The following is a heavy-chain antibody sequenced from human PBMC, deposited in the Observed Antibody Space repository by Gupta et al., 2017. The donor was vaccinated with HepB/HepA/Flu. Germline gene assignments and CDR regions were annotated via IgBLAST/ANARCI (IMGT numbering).Heavy chain of an antibody. CDR1: GGSISSGGYY. D-gene: IGHD2-2*01. J-gene: IGHJ5*02. V-gene: IGHV4-31*03. CDR2: IYYSGST. CDR3: ARVGRDIVVVPAAKRGCWFDP. Sequence: QVQLQESGPGLVKPSQTLSLTCTVSGGSISSGGYYWSWIRQHPGQGLEWIGYIYYSGSTYYNPSLKSRVTISVDTSKNQFSLKLSSVTAADTAVYYCARVGRDIVVVPAAKRGCWFDPWGQGTLVTVSS.